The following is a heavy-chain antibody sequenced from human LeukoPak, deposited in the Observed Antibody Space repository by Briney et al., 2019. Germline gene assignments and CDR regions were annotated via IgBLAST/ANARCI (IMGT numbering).Heavy chain of an antibody. D-gene: IGHD2-2*01. Sequence: GGSLRLSCAASGFTFSDYYMSWIRQAPGKGLEWISHITSSGSTIYYADSVKGRFTVSRDNAKKSLFLQMNTLRAEDTAVYYCATHIPEATALHYWGQGTLVTVSS. V-gene: IGHV3-11*01. CDR2: ITSSGSTI. CDR1: GFTFSDYY. J-gene: IGHJ4*02. CDR3: ATHIPEATALHY.